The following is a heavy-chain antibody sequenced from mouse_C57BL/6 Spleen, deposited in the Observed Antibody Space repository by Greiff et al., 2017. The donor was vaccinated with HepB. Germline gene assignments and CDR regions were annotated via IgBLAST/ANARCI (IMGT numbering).Heavy chain of an antibody. V-gene: IGHV1-19*01. Sequence: EVQLQQSGPVLVKPGASVKMSCKASGYTFTDYYMNWVKQSHGKSLEWIGVINPYNGGTSYNQKFKGKATLTVDKSSSTAYMGLNSLTSEDSAVYYCAREDYDYFDYWGQGTTLTVSS. J-gene: IGHJ2*01. D-gene: IGHD2-4*01. CDR3: AREDYDYFDY. CDR1: GYTFTDYY. CDR2: INPYNGGT.